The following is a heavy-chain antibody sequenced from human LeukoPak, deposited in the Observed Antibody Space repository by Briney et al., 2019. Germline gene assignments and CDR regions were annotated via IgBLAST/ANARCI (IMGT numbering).Heavy chain of an antibody. CDR2: ISSSGSTI. V-gene: IGHV3-11*01. Sequence: GQSLRLSCAASGFPFSAYSMSWFRQAPGRGRGWVSYISSSGSTIYYADSVKGRFTISRDNAKNSLYLQMNSLRAEDTAVYYCARDGNLDGYNFFDYWGQGTLVTVSS. D-gene: IGHD5-24*01. J-gene: IGHJ4*02. CDR1: GFPFSAYS. CDR3: ARDGNLDGYNFFDY.